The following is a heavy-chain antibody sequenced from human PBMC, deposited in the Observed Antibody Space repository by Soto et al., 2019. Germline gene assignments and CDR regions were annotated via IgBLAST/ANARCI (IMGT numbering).Heavy chain of an antibody. CDR1: GCSISTSGLG. Sequence: QITLKESCPTLVKPTQTLTLTRTCSGCSISTSGLGGGWIRQPPGTALEWLALIYWDDDNPYSPSLKSRLTITDETTKNQVVITMTNMNPVDTATYYCAHRQRTVEVDYWGQGTIDTVIS. J-gene: IGHJ4*02. CDR3: AHRQRTVEVDY. V-gene: IGHV2-5*02. D-gene: IGHD4-17*01. CDR2: IYWDDDN.